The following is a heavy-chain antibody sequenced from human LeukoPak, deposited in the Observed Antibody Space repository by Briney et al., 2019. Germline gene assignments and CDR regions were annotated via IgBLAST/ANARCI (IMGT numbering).Heavy chain of an antibody. Sequence: GASVKLSCKASGGTFSSYAISWVRQPPGQGLEWVGGITPIFGTANYAQKFQGRLTITADESTSNAHMELSSLSSDDTPVFYCSRSPSIVWLARGDYWGQGTLVTVSS. D-gene: IGHD3-9*01. CDR1: GGTFSSYA. CDR3: SRSPSIVWLARGDY. J-gene: IGHJ4*02. CDR2: ITPIFGTA. V-gene: IGHV1-69*13.